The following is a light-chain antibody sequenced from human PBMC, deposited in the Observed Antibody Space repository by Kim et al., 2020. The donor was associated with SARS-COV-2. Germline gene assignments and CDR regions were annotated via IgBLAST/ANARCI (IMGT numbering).Light chain of an antibody. V-gene: IGKV1-33*01. CDR2: DTS. CDR3: QQYDTLPYT. J-gene: IGKJ2*01. CDR1: QGMSGH. Sequence: STSVEDQVTITCQASQGMSGHLNWYQQKPAKAPNLLIFDTSNLESGVPSRFSGGGSGTYFTLTITSVQPEDIATYYCQQYDTLPYTFGQGTKLEI.